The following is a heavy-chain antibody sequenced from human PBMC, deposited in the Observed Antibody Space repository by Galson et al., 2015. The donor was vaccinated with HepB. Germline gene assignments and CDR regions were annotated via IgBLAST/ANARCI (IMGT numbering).Heavy chain of an antibody. CDR3: AKDTSSGYDMNH. Sequence: SLRLSCAASGFTFSSYAMHWVRQAPGKGLEWVAVISYDGSNKYYADSVKGRFTISRDNSKNTLYLQMNSLRAEDTAVYYCAKDTSSGYDMNHWGQGTLVTVSS. CDR1: GFTFSSYA. J-gene: IGHJ5*02. V-gene: IGHV3-30-3*01. D-gene: IGHD5-12*01. CDR2: ISYDGSNK.